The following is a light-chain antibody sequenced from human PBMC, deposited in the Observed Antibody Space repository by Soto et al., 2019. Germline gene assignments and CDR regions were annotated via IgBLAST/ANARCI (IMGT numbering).Light chain of an antibody. CDR3: SSYTSSSNYV. J-gene: IGLJ1*01. CDR1: SSDVGSYNR. V-gene: IGLV2-18*02. Sequence: QSALTQPPSVSGSPGQSVTISCTGTSSDVGSYNRVSWYQQPPGTAPKLMIYEVSNRPSGVPDRFSGSKSGNTASLTISGLQAEDEADYYCSSYTSSSNYVFGTGTKLTVL. CDR2: EVS.